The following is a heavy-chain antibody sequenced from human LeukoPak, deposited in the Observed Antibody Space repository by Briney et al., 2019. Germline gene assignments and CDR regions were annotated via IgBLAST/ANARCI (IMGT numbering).Heavy chain of an antibody. J-gene: IGHJ4*02. CDR1: GYSISSGYY. V-gene: IGHV4-38-2*02. CDR2: IYHSGST. Sequence: SETLSLTCTVSGYSISSGYYWGWIRQLPGKGLEWIGSIYHSGSTYYNPSLKSRVTISVDTSKNQFSLKLSSVTAADTAVYYCARVRCSSSGGVDYWGQGTLVTVSS. CDR3: ARVRCSSSGGVDY. D-gene: IGHD6-6*01.